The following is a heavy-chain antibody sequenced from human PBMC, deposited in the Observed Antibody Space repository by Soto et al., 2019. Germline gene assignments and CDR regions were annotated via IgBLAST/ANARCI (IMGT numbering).Heavy chain of an antibody. J-gene: IGHJ6*02. CDR2: IYPGDSDT. Sequence: LGEPLKISCKGSGYSFTSYWSGWVRQMPGKGLEWMGIIYPGDSDTRYSPSFQGQVTISADKSISTAYLQWSSLKASDTAMYYCARHDPDSYDSSGYSRGYGMDVWGQGTTVTVSS. D-gene: IGHD3-22*01. V-gene: IGHV5-51*01. CDR1: GYSFTSYW. CDR3: ARHDPDSYDSSGYSRGYGMDV.